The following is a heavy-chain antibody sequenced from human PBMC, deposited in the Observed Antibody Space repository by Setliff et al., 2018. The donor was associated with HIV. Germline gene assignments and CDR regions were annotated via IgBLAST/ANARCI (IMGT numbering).Heavy chain of an antibody. Sequence: SETLSLTCTVSGDSINSGNYYWSWIRQHPGKGLEWIGYIYYSGSTYYSPSLKSRVTISVDTSENQFSLRLASVTAADTAVYYCARGVYYYDSSGYYSAYHDAFDIWGQGTMVTVSS. CDR2: IYYSGST. CDR3: ARGVYYYDSSGYYSAYHDAFDI. D-gene: IGHD3-22*01. CDR1: GDSINSGNYY. V-gene: IGHV4-30-4*08. J-gene: IGHJ3*02.